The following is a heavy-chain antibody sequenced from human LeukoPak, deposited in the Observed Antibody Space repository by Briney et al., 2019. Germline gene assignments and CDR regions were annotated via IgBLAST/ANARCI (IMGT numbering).Heavy chain of an antibody. Sequence: SETLSLTCTVSGGSMTTHHWNWIWQTPGQGLEWIGYVFDSGRTKENPSPKSRVSLSADTSKNQLSLRLSSVTAADTAVYYCTTIKRGNIFGYFDFWGQGILVTVSS. CDR2: VFDSGRT. D-gene: IGHD5-18*01. CDR1: GGSMTTHH. J-gene: IGHJ4*02. V-gene: IGHV4-59*11. CDR3: TTIKRGNIFGYFDF.